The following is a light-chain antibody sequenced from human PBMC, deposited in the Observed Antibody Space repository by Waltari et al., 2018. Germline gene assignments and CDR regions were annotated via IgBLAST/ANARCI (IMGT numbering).Light chain of an antibody. Sequence: EIVLTQSPATLSMSPGERATPPCRASQSVNKYLAWNQPRPGQAPRPLIYDASNRATGIPARFSGSGSGTEFTLTISSLEPEDFALYYCQHRGTWPLSFGPGTTV. CDR2: DAS. J-gene: IGKJ3*01. CDR3: QHRGTWPLS. CDR1: QSVNKY. V-gene: IGKV3-11*01.